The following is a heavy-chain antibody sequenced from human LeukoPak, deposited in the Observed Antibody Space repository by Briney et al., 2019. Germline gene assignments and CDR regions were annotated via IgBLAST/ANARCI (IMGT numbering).Heavy chain of an antibody. CDR2: ISYDGSNK. CDR1: GFTFSSYA. CDR3: ASESPLYYGGNSGY. Sequence: GGSLRLSCAASGFTFSSYAMHWVRQAPGKGLEWVAVISYDGSNKYYADSVKGRFTISRDNSKNTLYLQMNSLRAEDTAVYYCASESPLYYGGNSGYWGQRTLVTVSS. J-gene: IGHJ4*02. D-gene: IGHD4-23*01. V-gene: IGHV3-30*14.